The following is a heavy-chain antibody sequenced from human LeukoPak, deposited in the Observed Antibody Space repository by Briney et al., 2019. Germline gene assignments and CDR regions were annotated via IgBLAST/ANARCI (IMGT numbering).Heavy chain of an antibody. D-gene: IGHD1-26*01. CDR3: AKGLSESIYDALDS. J-gene: IGHJ4*02. Sequence: PGGSLRLSCAVSGFTFSTYVMNWVRQAPGKGLEWVSHITTGDSTYYPDSVKGRFTVSRDSSKNTLYLQMNSLRADDTAVYYCAKGLSESIYDALDSWGQGTLVTVSS. CDR1: GFTFSTYV. V-gene: IGHV3-23*01. CDR2: ITTGDST.